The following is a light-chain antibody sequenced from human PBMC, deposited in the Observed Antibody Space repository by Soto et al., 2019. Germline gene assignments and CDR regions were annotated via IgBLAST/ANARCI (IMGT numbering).Light chain of an antibody. CDR2: LGS. CDR3: MQALQTEYT. Sequence: DIVMTQSPLSLPVTPGEPASISCRSSQSLLHSNGYNYLDWYLQNPGQSPQLLISLGSKRASGGPDRFSGSGSGTDFTLKVSRVEAEDVGVYYCMQALQTEYTFGQGTKLESK. V-gene: IGKV2-28*01. CDR1: QSLLHSNGYNY. J-gene: IGKJ2*01.